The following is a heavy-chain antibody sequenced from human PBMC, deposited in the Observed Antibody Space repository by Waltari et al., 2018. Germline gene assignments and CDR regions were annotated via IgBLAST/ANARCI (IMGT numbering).Heavy chain of an antibody. D-gene: IGHD3-22*01. CDR2: IIPIFGTA. J-gene: IGHJ4*02. Sequence: QVQLVQSGAEVKKPGSSVKVSCKASGGTFSSYAISWVRQAPGQGLEWMGGIIPIFGTANYAQKFQGRVTITADESTSTAYMELSSLRSEDTAVYYCAREVGYYDSSGYRDFDYWGQGTLVTVSS. V-gene: IGHV1-69*13. CDR1: GGTFSSYA. CDR3: AREVGYYDSSGYRDFDY.